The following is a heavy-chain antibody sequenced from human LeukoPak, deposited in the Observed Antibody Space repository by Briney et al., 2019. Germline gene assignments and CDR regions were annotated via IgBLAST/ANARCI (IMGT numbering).Heavy chain of an antibody. V-gene: IGHV3-23*01. Sequence: PGGSLRLSCAASGFTFRVYAMTWVRQVPGKGLEWVSGISGSGSSTYSADSVKGRFTISRDNAKNSLYLQMNSLRAEDTAVYYRASGSPLHVDAFDIWGQGTMVTVSS. CDR1: GFTFRVYA. CDR2: ISGSGSST. D-gene: IGHD1-26*01. CDR3: ASGSPLHVDAFDI. J-gene: IGHJ3*02.